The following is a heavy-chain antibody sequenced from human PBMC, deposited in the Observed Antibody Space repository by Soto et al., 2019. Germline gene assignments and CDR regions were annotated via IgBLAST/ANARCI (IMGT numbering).Heavy chain of an antibody. CDR3: AKVAQGDTLITDYGMDV. J-gene: IGHJ6*02. V-gene: IGHV3-30*18. Sequence: GGSLRLSCAASGFPFSSYGMHWVRHTPGKGLEWVALISYDGSTKYYADSVTGRFTVSRDNSRTTVYLQMNGLRPEDTAVYYCAKVAQGDTLITDYGMDVWGQGTTVTVSS. CDR1: GFPFSSYG. CDR2: ISYDGSTK. D-gene: IGHD2-21*02.